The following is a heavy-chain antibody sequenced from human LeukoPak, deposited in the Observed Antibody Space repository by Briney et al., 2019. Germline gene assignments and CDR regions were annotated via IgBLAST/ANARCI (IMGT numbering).Heavy chain of an antibody. Sequence: GGSLRLSCAASGFTFSSYAMHWVRQAPGKGLEWVAVISYDGSNKYYADSVKGRFTISRDNAKNSLYLQMNSLRAEDTAVYYCARAGADDAFDIWGQGTMVTVS. CDR1: GFTFSSYA. V-gene: IGHV3-30-3*01. J-gene: IGHJ3*02. CDR2: ISYDGSNK. CDR3: ARAGADDAFDI.